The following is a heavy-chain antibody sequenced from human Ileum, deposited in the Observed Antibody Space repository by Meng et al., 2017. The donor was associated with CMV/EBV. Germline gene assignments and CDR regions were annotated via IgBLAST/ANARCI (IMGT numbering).Heavy chain of an antibody. Sequence: VQWPHSGPGLLNPSHTLLLPCAGSGDTVFRTSFVCNWIRQSPSRCLEWLGRTFYKSTYYNDYAVSVKSRIIINADTSNNQLSLQLNSVTPDDTAVYYCATDWDLNYWGQGILVTVSS. V-gene: IGHV6-1*01. CDR3: ATDWDLNY. J-gene: IGHJ4*02. CDR1: GDTVFRTSFV. D-gene: IGHD3-9*01. CDR2: TFYKSTYYN.